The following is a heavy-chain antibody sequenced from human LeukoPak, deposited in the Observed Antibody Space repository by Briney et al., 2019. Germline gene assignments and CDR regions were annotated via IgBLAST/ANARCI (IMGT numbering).Heavy chain of an antibody. V-gene: IGHV4-4*09. J-gene: IGHJ6*03. Sequence: PSETLSLTCTVSGGSISSYYWSWIRQPPGKGLEWIGYIYTSGSTNYNPSLKSRVTISVDTSKSQFSLKLSSVTAADTAVYYCARRGSGSYSYYYYMDVWGKGTTVTVSS. CDR1: GGSISSYY. CDR3: ARRGSGSYSYYYYMDV. CDR2: IYTSGST. D-gene: IGHD1-26*01.